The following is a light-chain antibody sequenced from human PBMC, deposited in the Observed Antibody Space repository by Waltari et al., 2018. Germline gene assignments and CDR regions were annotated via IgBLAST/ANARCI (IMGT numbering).Light chain of an antibody. CDR2: DNN. J-gene: IGLJ2*01. V-gene: IGLV1-40*01. CDR3: QSYDSSLSGSV. Sequence: QSVLTQQPSVSGAPGQRVTISCTGSSSNIGAGYHVHWYQQLPGTAPKLLIYDNNNRPSGVPDRFSGSKSGTSASLAITGLQAEDEADYYCQSYDSSLSGSVFGGGTKLTVL. CDR1: SSNIGAGYH.